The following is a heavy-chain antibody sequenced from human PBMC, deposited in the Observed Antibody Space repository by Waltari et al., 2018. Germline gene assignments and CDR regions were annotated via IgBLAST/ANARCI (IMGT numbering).Heavy chain of an antibody. D-gene: IGHD6-6*01. J-gene: IGHJ4*02. CDR3: ARGRRSIAARRGGYFDY. V-gene: IGHV4-34*01. CDR1: GGSFSGYY. Sequence: QVQLQQWGAGLLKPSETLSLTCAVYGGSFSGYYWSWIRQPPGKGLEWIGEINHSGSTNYTPSLKSRVTISVDTSKNQFSLKLSSVTAADTAVYYCARGRRSIAARRGGYFDYWGQGTLVTVSS. CDR2: INHSGST.